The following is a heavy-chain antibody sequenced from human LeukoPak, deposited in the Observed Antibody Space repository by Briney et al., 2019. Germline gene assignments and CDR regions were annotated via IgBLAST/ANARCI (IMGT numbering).Heavy chain of an antibody. V-gene: IGHV4-59*08. Sequence: SETLSLTCAVYGGSFSGYYWSWIRQPPGKGLEWIGYIYYSGSTNYNPSLKSRVTISVDTSKNQFSLKLSSVTAADTAVYYCARSRNYGDYGDWGQGTLVTVSS. CDR1: GGSFSGYY. J-gene: IGHJ4*02. D-gene: IGHD4-17*01. CDR2: IYYSGST. CDR3: ARSRNYGDYGD.